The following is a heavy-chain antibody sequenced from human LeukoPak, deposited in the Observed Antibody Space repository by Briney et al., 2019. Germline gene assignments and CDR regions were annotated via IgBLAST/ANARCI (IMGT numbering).Heavy chain of an antibody. CDR1: GGSTSNTSYY. J-gene: IGHJ5*02. V-gene: IGHV4-39*01. Sequence: SETLSLTCTVSGGSTSNTSYYWGWIRQPPGKGLEWIGSIYYSGSTYYNPSLKSRVTISVDTSKNQFSLKLSSVTAADTAVYYCASHSSYVSPFRSWGRGPLVAVSP. CDR2: IYYSGST. D-gene: IGHD3-10*02. CDR3: ASHSSYVSPFRS.